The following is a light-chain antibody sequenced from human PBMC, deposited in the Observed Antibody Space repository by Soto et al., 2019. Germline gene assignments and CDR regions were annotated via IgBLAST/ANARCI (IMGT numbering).Light chain of an antibody. V-gene: IGLV2-23*01. Sequence: QSALTQPASVSGSPGQSITISCTGTSNDVGSYNLVSWYQQHPGKAPKLMVFEASKRPSWVSTRFSGSKSDNTATLTISGLQAEDEAAYYCCSYAGDGSYVIFGGGTKLTVL. CDR2: EAS. CDR3: CSYAGDGSYVI. J-gene: IGLJ2*01. CDR1: SNDVGSYNL.